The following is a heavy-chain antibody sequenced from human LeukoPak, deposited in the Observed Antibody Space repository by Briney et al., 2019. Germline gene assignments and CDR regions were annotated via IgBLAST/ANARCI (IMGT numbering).Heavy chain of an antibody. CDR1: GFTFSSYA. J-gene: IGHJ4*02. CDR2: ISSSGSPI. CDR3: ARSKDGYSVFDY. D-gene: IGHD5-24*01. V-gene: IGHV3-48*01. Sequence: AGGSLRLSCAASGFTFSSYAMSWVRQAPGKGLEWLSYISSSGSPIYFADSVKGRFTISRDNAKNSLYLQMNSLRAEDTAVYYCARSKDGYSVFDYWGQGNLVTVSS.